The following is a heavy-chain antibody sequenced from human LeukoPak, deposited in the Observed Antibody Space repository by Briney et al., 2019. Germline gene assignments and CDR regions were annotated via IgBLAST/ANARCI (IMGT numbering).Heavy chain of an antibody. V-gene: IGHV1-18*01. CDR1: GYTFTSYG. CDR2: ISAYNGNT. CDR3: ARSGLDSNLYYYYYYMDV. D-gene: IGHD4-11*01. Sequence: ASVKVSCKASGYTFTSYGISWVRQAPGQGLEWMGWISAYNGNTNYAQKLQGRVTMTTDTSTSTAYMELRSLRSDDTAVYYCARSGLDSNLYYYYYYMDVWGKGTTVTVSS. J-gene: IGHJ6*03.